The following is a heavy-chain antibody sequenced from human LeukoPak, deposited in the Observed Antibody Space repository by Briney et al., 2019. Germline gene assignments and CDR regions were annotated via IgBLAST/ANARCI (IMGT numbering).Heavy chain of an antibody. CDR2: VFDSGRT. Sequence: SETLSLTCTVSGGSVSSGGYYWSWIRQPPGKGLEWIGYVFDSGRTNYNPSLRSRVTISVDTSKNQFSLKLTSVTAAGTAVYYCARDNWNYGSSMDVWGQGTTVIVSS. CDR3: ARDNWNYGSSMDV. V-gene: IGHV4-61*08. D-gene: IGHD1-7*01. J-gene: IGHJ6*02. CDR1: GGSVSSGGYY.